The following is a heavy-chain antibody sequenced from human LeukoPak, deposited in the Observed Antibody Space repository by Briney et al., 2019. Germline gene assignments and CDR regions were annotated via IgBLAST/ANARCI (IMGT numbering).Heavy chain of an antibody. J-gene: IGHJ4*02. Sequence: KESGPTLVKPTQTLTLICNFSGFSLRTTGVGVAWIRQPPTTALEWLALSYWDDHRHYSSSLKIRLTTTKDTSKNQVVLTMTNLDPVDTGTYYCAHTNYYDGDGYYFLNYWGQGTLVTVSS. D-gene: IGHD3-22*01. CDR1: GFSLRTTGVG. CDR3: AHTNYYDGDGYYFLNY. CDR2: SYWDDHR. V-gene: IGHV2-5*02.